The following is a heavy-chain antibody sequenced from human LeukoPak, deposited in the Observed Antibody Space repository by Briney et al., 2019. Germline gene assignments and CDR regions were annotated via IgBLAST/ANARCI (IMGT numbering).Heavy chain of an antibody. CDR3: AKEPREYGSSTSCPNWFDS. D-gene: IGHD2-2*01. Sequence: GGSLILSCAASGFTFNNYAMSWVRQAPGKGLEWVSAISASGGTTYYADSVKGRFTISRDNSENTLFLQMNSLRAEDTAVYYCAKEPREYGSSTSCPNWFDSWGQGTLVTVSS. CDR1: GFTFNNYA. V-gene: IGHV3-23*01. CDR2: ISASGGTT. J-gene: IGHJ5*01.